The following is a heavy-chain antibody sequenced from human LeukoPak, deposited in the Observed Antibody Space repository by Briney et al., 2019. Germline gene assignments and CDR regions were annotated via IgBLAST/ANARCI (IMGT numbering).Heavy chain of an antibody. V-gene: IGHV3-15*01. Sequence: GGSLRLSCAASGFTFSSSAMNWVRQAPGKGLEWVGRIKHKRDGGTTDYAAPVKGRFTISRDDSKNMLYLEMNSLKIEDTAVYYCTTVTMVRDYDYWGQGTLVTVSS. CDR3: TTVTMVRDYDY. D-gene: IGHD3-10*01. J-gene: IGHJ4*02. CDR1: GFTFSSSA. CDR2: IKHKRDGGTT.